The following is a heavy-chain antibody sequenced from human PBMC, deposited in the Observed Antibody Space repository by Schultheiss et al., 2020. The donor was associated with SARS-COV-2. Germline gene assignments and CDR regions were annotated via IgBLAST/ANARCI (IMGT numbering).Heavy chain of an antibody. Sequence: GGSLRLSCAASGFTFSSYAMSWVRQAPGKGLEWVAVISYDGSNKYYADSVKGRFTISRDNSKNTLYLQMNSLRAEDTAVYYCARARGGYYGDAFDIWGQGTMVTVSS. CDR2: ISYDGSNK. V-gene: IGHV3-30-3*01. J-gene: IGHJ3*02. CDR1: GFTFSSYA. D-gene: IGHD3-3*01. CDR3: ARARGGYYGDAFDI.